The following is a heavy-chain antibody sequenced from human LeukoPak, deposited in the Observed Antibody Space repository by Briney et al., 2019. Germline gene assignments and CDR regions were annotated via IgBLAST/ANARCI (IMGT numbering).Heavy chain of an antibody. CDR1: LDCLSSNSSS. CDR3: ARDLEWRWDY. V-gene: IGHV6-1*01. Sequence: QTLSLTCALSLDCLSSNSSSWNCIRQSASRGLEWLGWTYYRSRWYNDYPVSVKCRITINPHTSENQFSLQLNCVPPEDTAVYYCARDLEWRWDYWGQGTLVTVSS. D-gene: IGHD3-3*01. CDR2: TYYRSRWYN. J-gene: IGHJ4*02.